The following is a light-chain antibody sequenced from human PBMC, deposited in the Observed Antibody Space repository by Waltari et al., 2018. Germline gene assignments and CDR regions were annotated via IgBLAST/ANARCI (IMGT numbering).Light chain of an antibody. CDR1: SSDVGTYNF. CDR2: EVT. J-gene: IGLJ3*02. V-gene: IGLV2-8*01. Sequence: QSALTPPPSASGPPGQSVTISCTGSSSDVGTYNFVPWYQQHPGKAPKLMIYEVTKRPSGVPDRFAGSKSGNTASLSVSGLQAEDEADYYCTSYAGSDKLLFGGGTKLTVL. CDR3: TSYAGSDKLL.